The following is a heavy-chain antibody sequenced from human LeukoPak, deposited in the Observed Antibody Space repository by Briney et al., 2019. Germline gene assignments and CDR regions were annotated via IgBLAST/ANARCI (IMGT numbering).Heavy chain of an antibody. V-gene: IGHV4-4*07. CDR3: ARCSGGSCYSHYYFDY. D-gene: IGHD2-15*01. Sequence: SETLSLTCTVSGGSISSYYWSWIRQPAGKGLEWIGRIYTSGSTNYNPSLKSRVTMSVDTSKNQFSLKLSSVTAADTAVYYCARCSGGSCYSHYYFDYWGQGTLVTVSS. CDR2: IYTSGST. CDR1: GGSISSYY. J-gene: IGHJ4*02.